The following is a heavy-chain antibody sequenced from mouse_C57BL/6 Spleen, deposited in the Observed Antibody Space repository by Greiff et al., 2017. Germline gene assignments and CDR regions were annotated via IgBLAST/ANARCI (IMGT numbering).Heavy chain of an antibody. CDR3: ARYWDEGDYYAMDY. Sequence: QVQLQQPGAELVKPGASVKMSCKASGYTFTSDWITWVKQRPGQGLEWIGDIYPGSGSTKYNEKFKSKATLTVDTSSSTAYMQLSSLTSEDSAVYYCARYWDEGDYYAMDYWGQGTSVTVSS. CDR1: GYTFTSDW. V-gene: IGHV1-55*01. J-gene: IGHJ4*01. CDR2: IYPGSGST. D-gene: IGHD4-1*01.